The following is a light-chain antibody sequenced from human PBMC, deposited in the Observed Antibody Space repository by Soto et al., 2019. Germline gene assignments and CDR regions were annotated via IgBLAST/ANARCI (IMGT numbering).Light chain of an antibody. CDR1: QSVSSNY. Sequence: EIVLTQSPGTLSLSPGERATLSCRASQSVSSNYLAWYQQKPGQAPRLLIYGASSRATGIPDRCSGSGSGTDFTLTITRLEPEDFAVYYCQQYGGSSGTFGQGTKVEIK. J-gene: IGKJ1*01. V-gene: IGKV3-20*01. CDR3: QQYGGSSGT. CDR2: GAS.